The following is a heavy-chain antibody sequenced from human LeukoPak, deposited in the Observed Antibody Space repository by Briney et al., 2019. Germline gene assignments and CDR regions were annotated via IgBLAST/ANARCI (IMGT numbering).Heavy chain of an antibody. CDR1: GGTFSSYA. J-gene: IGHJ4*02. CDR3: ARDGPYTIFAAGGYFDY. V-gene: IGHV1-69*13. CDR2: IIPIFGTA. D-gene: IGHD3-9*01. Sequence: GASVKVSCKASGGTFSSYAISWVRQAPGQGLGWMGGIIPIFGTANYAQKFQGRVTITADESTSTAYMELSSLRSEDTAVYYCARDGPYTIFAAGGYFDYWGQGTLVTVSS.